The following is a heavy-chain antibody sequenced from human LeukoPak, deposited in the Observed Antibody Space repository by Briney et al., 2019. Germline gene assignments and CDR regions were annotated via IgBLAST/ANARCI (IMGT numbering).Heavy chain of an antibody. CDR1: GFTFSSYW. Sequence: GGSLRLSCAASGFTFSSYWMSWVRQAPGKGLEWVANIKQDGSEKYYVDSVKGRFTISRDNAKNSLYLQMNSLRAEDTAVYYCARDMYYDFWSGSPLSRYGMDVWGQGTTATVSS. D-gene: IGHD3-3*01. V-gene: IGHV3-7*01. J-gene: IGHJ6*02. CDR3: ARDMYYDFWSGSPLSRYGMDV. CDR2: IKQDGSEK.